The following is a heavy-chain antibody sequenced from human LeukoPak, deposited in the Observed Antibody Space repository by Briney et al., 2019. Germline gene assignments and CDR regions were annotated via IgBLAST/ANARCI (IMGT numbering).Heavy chain of an antibody. V-gene: IGHV3-30-3*01. CDR1: GFTFSSYA. CDR2: ISYDGSNK. J-gene: IGHJ4*02. D-gene: IGHD3-10*01. CDR3: TKVRQIQSLQRLFDS. Sequence: PGGSLRLSCAASGFTFSSYAMHWVRQAPGKGLEWMAVISYDGSNKYYADSVKGRFTISRDNSKNTLYLQMNTLRTEDTALYYCTKVRQIQSLQRLFDSWGQGTRVTVSS.